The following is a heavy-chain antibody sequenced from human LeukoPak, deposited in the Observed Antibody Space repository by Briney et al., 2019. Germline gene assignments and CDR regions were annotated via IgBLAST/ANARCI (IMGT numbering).Heavy chain of an antibody. Sequence: PGRSLRLSCAASGFTFSSYGMHWVRQAPGKGLEWVAVIWSNGSKKYYADSVKGRFTISRDNSKNTLYLQMNSLRAEDTAVYYCARDLYGDYAFDYWGQGTLVTVSS. J-gene: IGHJ4*02. V-gene: IGHV3-33*08. CDR3: ARDLYGDYAFDY. CDR2: IWSNGSKK. D-gene: IGHD4-17*01. CDR1: GFTFSSYG.